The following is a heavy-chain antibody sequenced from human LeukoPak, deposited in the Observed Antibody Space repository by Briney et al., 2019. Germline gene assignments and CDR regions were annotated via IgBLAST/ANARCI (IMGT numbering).Heavy chain of an antibody. Sequence: SETLSLTCAVYGGSFSGYYWSWIRQPPGKGLEWIGEINHSGSTNYNPSLKSRVTISVDTSKNQFSLKLSSVTAADTAVYYCARGKYYYGSGSYYYYFDYWGQGTLVTVSS. CDR1: GGSFSGYY. CDR2: INHSGST. D-gene: IGHD3-10*01. CDR3: ARGKYYYGSGSYYYYFDY. J-gene: IGHJ4*02. V-gene: IGHV4-34*01.